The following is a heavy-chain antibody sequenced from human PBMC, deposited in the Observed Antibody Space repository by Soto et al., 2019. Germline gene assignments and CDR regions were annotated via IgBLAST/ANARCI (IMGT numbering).Heavy chain of an antibody. CDR2: ISAYNGNT. CDR3: ARGSTVTTTWRFAP. J-gene: IGHJ5*02. D-gene: IGHD4-17*01. CDR1: GYTFTSYG. V-gene: IGHV1-18*01. Sequence: ASVNVSCKASGYTFTSYGISWLRQAPGQGLEWMGWISAYNGNTNYAQKLQGRVTMTTDTSTSPAYMELRSLRSDDTAVYYCARGSTVTTTWRFAPWGQRTLDTVSS.